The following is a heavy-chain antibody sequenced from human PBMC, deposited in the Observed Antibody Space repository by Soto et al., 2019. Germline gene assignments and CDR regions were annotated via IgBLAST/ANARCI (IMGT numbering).Heavy chain of an antibody. CDR3: AKGANYYGIFEY. V-gene: IGHV3-23*05. CDR1: GFPFQTYA. D-gene: IGHD3-22*01. Sequence: GGSLRLSCAASGFPFQTYAMSWFRQAPGKGLEWVSTINPSSSNTYYPDSVKGRFTISRDNCKDTLYLQMDSLTADDTAVYYCAKGANYYGIFEYWGQGILVTVSS. J-gene: IGHJ4*02. CDR2: INPSSSNT.